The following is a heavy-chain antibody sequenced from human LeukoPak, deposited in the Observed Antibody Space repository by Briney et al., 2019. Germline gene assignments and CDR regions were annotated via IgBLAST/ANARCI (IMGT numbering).Heavy chain of an antibody. CDR2: KHYSGTT. CDR1: GGSISSTYDH. J-gene: IGHJ4*02. CDR3: ARRLHYFDY. Sequence: SETLSLTCTVSGGSISSTYDHWDWIRQPPGKGLECLGSKHYSGTTYYNPSLKGRVTIFVDTSNNQFCVRLRSVTAADTAVYYCARRLHYFDYWGQGSLVTVSS. D-gene: IGHD2-21*02. V-gene: IGHV4-39*01.